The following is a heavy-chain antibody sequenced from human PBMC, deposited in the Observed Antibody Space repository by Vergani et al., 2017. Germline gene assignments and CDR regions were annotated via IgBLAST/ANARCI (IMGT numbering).Heavy chain of an antibody. CDR2: IYYSGST. J-gene: IGHJ5*02. D-gene: IGHD3-10*01. V-gene: IGHV4-30-4*01. CDR3: ARDRYYYGSGSYRGFT. Sequence: QVRLQESGPGLVKPSETLSLTCSVSGGSMSGYYWSWIRQPPGKGLEWIGYIYYSGSTYYNPSLKSRVTISVDTSKNQFSLKLSSVTAADTAVYYCARDRYYYGSGSYRGFTWGQGTLVTVSS. CDR1: GGSMSGYY.